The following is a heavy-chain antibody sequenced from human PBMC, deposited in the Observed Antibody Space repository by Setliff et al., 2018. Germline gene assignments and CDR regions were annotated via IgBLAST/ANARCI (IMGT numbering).Heavy chain of an antibody. J-gene: IGHJ6*03. V-gene: IGHV1-69*13. D-gene: IGHD3-22*01. CDR1: GGTFSRSA. Sequence: SVKVPCKASGGTFSRSAISWVRQAPGQGLEWMGGIIPIFGTPTYAQKFQGRVTIIADESTSTTYMELSSLRSEDTAVYYCARGPQKFYSDTSGYYYDALYYYYMDVWGKGTTVTVSS. CDR3: ARGPQKFYSDTSGYYYDALYYYYMDV. CDR2: IIPIFGTP.